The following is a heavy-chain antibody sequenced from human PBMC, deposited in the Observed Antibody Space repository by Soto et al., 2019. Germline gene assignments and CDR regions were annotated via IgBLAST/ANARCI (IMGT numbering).Heavy chain of an antibody. J-gene: IGHJ3*02. CDR1: GGTFSSYA. CDR2: IIPIFGTA. V-gene: IGHV1-69*13. D-gene: IGHD2-15*01. Sequence: WASVKVSCKASGGTFSSYAISWVRQAPGQGLEWMGGIIPIFGTANYAQKFQGRVTITADESTSTAYMELSSLRSEDTAVYYCARGGIVVVVAAPDAFDIWGQGTMVTVSS. CDR3: ARGGIVVVVAAPDAFDI.